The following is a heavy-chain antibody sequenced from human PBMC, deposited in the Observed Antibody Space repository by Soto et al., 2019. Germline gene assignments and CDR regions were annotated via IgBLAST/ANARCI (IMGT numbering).Heavy chain of an antibody. V-gene: IGHV1-18*01. CDR3: ARVHPANYYDSSGSSDY. Sequence: ASVKVSCKASGYTFTSYGISWVRQAPGQGLEWMGWISAYNGNTNYAQKLQGRVTMTTDTSTSTAYMELRSLRSDDTAVYYCARVHPANYYDSSGSSDYWGQGTLVTVYS. J-gene: IGHJ4*02. D-gene: IGHD3-22*01. CDR2: ISAYNGNT. CDR1: GYTFTSYG.